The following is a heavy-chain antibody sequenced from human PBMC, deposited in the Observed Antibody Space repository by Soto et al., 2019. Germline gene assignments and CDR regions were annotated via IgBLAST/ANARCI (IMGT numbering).Heavy chain of an antibody. Sequence: QMQLVQTGGGVVQPGRSLRLSCAASGFPFSHYPMHWVRQAPGKGLEWVAVVSFDGSNKYYRDSVKGQCTISKDNCKNPLYFQMDDLRHEDTAVYDCARLPGPLVSVLYIYPVVARETPSDVDVLGQGTSVTVSS. CDR1: GFPFSHYP. CDR3: ARLPGPLVSVLYIYPVVARETPSDVDV. V-gene: IGHV3-30*03. J-gene: IGHJ6*02. CDR2: VSFDGSNK. D-gene: IGHD3-22*01.